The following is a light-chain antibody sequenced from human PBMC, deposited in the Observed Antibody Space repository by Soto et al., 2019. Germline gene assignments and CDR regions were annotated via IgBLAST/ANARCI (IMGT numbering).Light chain of an antibody. J-gene: IGKJ5*01. CDR2: GAS. V-gene: IGKV3-20*01. Sequence: NVLTQSPGTLSLSPGERVTLSCRASQSVSSSYLAWYQQKPGQAPRLLIYGASSRATGIPDRFSGSGSGTDFTLTISRLEPEDFAVYYCQQYGSSPPITPAQRTRLEF. CDR1: QSVSSSY. CDR3: QQYGSSPPIT.